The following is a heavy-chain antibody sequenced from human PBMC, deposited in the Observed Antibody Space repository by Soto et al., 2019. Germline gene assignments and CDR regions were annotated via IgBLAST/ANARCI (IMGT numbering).Heavy chain of an antibody. CDR1: GITLSNAW. Sequence: EVQLVASGGGLVKPGGSLRLSCAGSGITLSNAWMTWVRQAPGKGLEWVGRIKSKVDGSTTEYGSPVKDRFIISRDDSENTLDLQMHSLKVEDTAVYYCATPRPGSYGYAYWGQGLRVTVSS. CDR3: ATPRPGSYGYAY. D-gene: IGHD3-16*01. J-gene: IGHJ4*02. V-gene: IGHV3-15*01. CDR2: IKSKVDGSTT.